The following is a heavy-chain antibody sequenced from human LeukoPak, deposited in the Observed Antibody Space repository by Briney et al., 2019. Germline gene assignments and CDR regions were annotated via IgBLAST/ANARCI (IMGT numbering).Heavy chain of an antibody. Sequence: GGSLRLSCAASGLTFSSYAMHWVRQAPGKGLEWVAVISYDGSNKYYADSVKGRFTISRDNSKNTLYLQMNSLRAEDTAVYYCARGPVIAAAGPITGGYYGMDVWGQGTTVTVSS. V-gene: IGHV3-30*14. J-gene: IGHJ6*02. CDR1: GLTFSSYA. D-gene: IGHD6-13*01. CDR3: ARGPVIAAAGPITGGYYGMDV. CDR2: ISYDGSNK.